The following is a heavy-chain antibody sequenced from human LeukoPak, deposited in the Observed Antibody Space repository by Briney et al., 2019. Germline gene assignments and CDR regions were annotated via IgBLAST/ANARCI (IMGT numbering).Heavy chain of an antibody. CDR1: GFILRNYA. V-gene: IGHV3-23*01. D-gene: IGHD5-18*01. J-gene: IGHJ4*02. CDR3: AREGTAMVSFDY. CDR2: ITGSGGGT. Sequence: GGSLRLSCAASGFILRNYAVNWVRQAPGKGPEWVSSITGSGGGTSYADSVKGRFTISRDNAKNSLYLQMNSLRAEDTAVYYCAREGTAMVSFDYWGQGTLVTVSS.